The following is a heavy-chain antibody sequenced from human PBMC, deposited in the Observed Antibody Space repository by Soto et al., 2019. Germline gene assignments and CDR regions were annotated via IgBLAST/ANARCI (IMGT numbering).Heavy chain of an antibody. V-gene: IGHV3-30-3*01. CDR2: ISYDGSNK. Sequence: VGSLRLSCAASGFTFSSYAMHWVRQAPGKGLEWEAVISYDGSNKYYADSVKGRFTISRDNSKNTLYLQMNSLRAEDTAVYYCARDLDIYCSSTSCSLGGMDVWGQGTTVTVSS. D-gene: IGHD2-2*01. CDR3: ARDLDIYCSSTSCSLGGMDV. CDR1: GFTFSSYA. J-gene: IGHJ6*02.